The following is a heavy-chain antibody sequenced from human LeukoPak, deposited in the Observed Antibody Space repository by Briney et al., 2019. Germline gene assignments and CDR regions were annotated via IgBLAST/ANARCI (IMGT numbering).Heavy chain of an antibody. J-gene: IGHJ4*02. V-gene: IGHV3-23*01. Sequence: GGSLRLSCAASQFSFSSFAMSWVRQAPGKGLEWVSTISGSGDSTYYADSVKGRFTISRDNSKSTLYLQMSSLGAEDTAIYYCAKEGISSSHFDYWGQGTLVTVSS. CDR3: AKEGISSSHFDY. CDR2: ISGSGDST. D-gene: IGHD6-6*01. CDR1: QFSFSSFA.